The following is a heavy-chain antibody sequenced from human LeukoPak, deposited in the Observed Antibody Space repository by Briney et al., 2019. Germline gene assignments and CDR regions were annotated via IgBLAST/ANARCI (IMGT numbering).Heavy chain of an antibody. V-gene: IGHV3-23*01. CDR1: GFTFSSYA. CDR3: AKAPVYGVDYYFDY. D-gene: IGHD2-21*01. J-gene: IGHJ4*02. Sequence: GGSLRLSRAASGFTFSSYAMSWVRQAPGKGLEWVSAISGSGGSTYYADSVKGRFTISRDNSKNTLYLQMNSLRAEDTAVYYCAKAPVYGVDYYFDYWGQGTLVTVSS. CDR2: ISGSGGST.